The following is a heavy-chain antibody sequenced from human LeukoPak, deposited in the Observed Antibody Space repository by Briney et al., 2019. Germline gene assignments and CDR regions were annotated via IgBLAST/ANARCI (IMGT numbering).Heavy chain of an antibody. J-gene: IGHJ3*02. CDR2: IYTSGDT. Sequence: PSETLSLTCTVSGGSISSYYWSWIRQPAGKGLEWIGRIYTSGDTNYNPSLKSRVTMSVDTSKNQFSLKPNSVTAADTAVYYCARGPAHGGNSHAFDIWGQGTVVTVSS. D-gene: IGHD4-23*01. CDR1: GGSISSYY. V-gene: IGHV4-4*07. CDR3: ARGPAHGGNSHAFDI.